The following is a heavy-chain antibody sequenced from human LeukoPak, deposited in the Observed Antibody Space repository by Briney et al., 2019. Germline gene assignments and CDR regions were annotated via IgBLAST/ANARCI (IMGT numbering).Heavy chain of an antibody. V-gene: IGHV3-30-3*01. CDR2: ISYDGSNK. J-gene: IGHJ5*02. Sequence: GGSLRLSCAASGFTFSSYAMHWVRQAPGKGLEWVAVISYDGSNKYYADSVKGRFTISRDNSKNTLYLQMNSLRAEDTAVYYCARDPWDLGYCSGGSCYPGNNWFDPWGQGTLVTVSS. CDR1: GFTFSSYA. D-gene: IGHD2-15*01. CDR3: ARDPWDLGYCSGGSCYPGNNWFDP.